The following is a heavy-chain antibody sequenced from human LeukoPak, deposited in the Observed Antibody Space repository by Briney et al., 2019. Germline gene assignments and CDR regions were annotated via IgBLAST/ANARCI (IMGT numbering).Heavy chain of an antibody. CDR3: AKDGVGRNYAAFEI. V-gene: IGHV3-30*02. CDR2: IRNDGSTK. J-gene: IGHJ3*02. Sequence: GGSLRLSCAASGFTFSSYGMHWVRQAPGKGLEWVAFIRNDGSTKYYADSVKGRFTISRDNSKNTLNLQMDSLRAEDTAVYYCAKDGVGRNYAAFEIWGQGTMVTVSS. CDR1: GFTFSSYG. D-gene: IGHD3-3*01.